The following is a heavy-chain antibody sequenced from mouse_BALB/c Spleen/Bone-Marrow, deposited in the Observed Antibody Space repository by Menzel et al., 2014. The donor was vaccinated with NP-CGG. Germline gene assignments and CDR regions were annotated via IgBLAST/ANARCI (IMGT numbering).Heavy chain of an antibody. CDR1: GFDFSRYW. CDR2: INPDSRTI. CDR3: ARPDYYGYLNY. V-gene: IGHV4-1*02. D-gene: IGHD1-1*01. Sequence: VQLQQSGGGLVQPGGSLKLSCAASGFDFSRYWMSWVRRAPGKGLEWIGEINPDSRTINYSPSLKDKFIISRDNAKNTLYLRLNKVRSEDTALYYCARPDYYGYLNYWGQGTTLTVSS. J-gene: IGHJ2*01.